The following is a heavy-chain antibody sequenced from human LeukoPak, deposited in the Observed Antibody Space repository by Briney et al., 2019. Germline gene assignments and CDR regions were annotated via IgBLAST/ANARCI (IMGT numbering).Heavy chain of an antibody. CDR3: ARGYCSSTSCYMDV. J-gene: IGHJ6*02. D-gene: IGHD2-2*01. Sequence: ASVKVSCKASGHTSTTYAIHWVRQAPGQGLEWMGWINAGNGNIKCSQKFQGRVTITGDTSASTAYMELSSLRSEDTAVYYCARGYCSSTSCYMDVWGQGTTVT. CDR2: INAGNGNI. V-gene: IGHV1-3*01. CDR1: GHTSTTYA.